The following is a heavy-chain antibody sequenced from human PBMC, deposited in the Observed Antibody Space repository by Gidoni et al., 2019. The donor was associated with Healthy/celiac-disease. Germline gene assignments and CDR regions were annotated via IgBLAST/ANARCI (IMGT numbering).Heavy chain of an antibody. Sequence: EVQLVESGGGLVQPGGSLRLSCAASGFTFSSYWMHWVRQAPGKGLVWVSRINSDGSSTSYADSVKGRFTISRDNAKNTLYLQMNSLRAEDTAVYYCARGELMITFGGVKDYWGQGTLVTVSS. V-gene: IGHV3-74*01. CDR2: INSDGSST. J-gene: IGHJ4*02. CDR1: GFTFSSYW. CDR3: ARGELMITFGGVKDY. D-gene: IGHD3-16*01.